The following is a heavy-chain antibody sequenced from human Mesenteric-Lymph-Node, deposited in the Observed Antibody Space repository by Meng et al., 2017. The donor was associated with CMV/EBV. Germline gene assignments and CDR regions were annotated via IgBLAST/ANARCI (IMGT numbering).Heavy chain of an antibody. Sequence: GGSLRLSCVASGFTFDDYAMHWVRQVPGKGLEWVSTISWNSAGIEYADSVKGRFAISRDNARNSLYLQMNSLRAEDTAVYYCARGAIDYWGQGTLVTVSS. J-gene: IGHJ4*02. CDR3: ARGAIDY. CDR1: GFTFDDYA. CDR2: ISWNSAGI. V-gene: IGHV3-9*01.